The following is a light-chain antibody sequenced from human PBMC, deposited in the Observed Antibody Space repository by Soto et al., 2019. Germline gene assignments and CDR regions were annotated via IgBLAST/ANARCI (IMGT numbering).Light chain of an antibody. J-gene: IGKJ2*01. CDR1: QSVSSN. Sequence: EIVMTQSPATLSVSPRERATLSCRASQSVSSNLAWYQQKPGQAPRLLIYGASTRATGIPARFSGSGSGTEFTRTISSLQSEDFAVYYCQQYNNWPPMYTFGQGTKLEIK. CDR3: QQYNNWPPMYT. CDR2: GAS. V-gene: IGKV3-15*01.